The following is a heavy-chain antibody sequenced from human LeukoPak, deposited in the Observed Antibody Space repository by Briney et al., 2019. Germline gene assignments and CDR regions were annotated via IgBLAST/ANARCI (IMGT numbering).Heavy chain of an antibody. V-gene: IGHV7-4-1*02. D-gene: IGHD3-22*01. Sequence: GASVKVSRKASGYTFTNHTINWVRLAPGQGLEWMGWIDTNTGNPTYAQGFAGRFVFSLDASVTTTYLQISSLRAEDTAVYYCTRGRDTTGYFVYWGQGTLVTVSS. CDR3: TRGRDTTGYFVY. CDR2: IDTNTGNP. J-gene: IGHJ4*02. CDR1: GYTFTNHT.